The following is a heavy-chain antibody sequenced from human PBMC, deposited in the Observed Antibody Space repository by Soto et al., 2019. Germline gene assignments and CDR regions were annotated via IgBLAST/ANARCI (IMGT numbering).Heavy chain of an antibody. CDR3: VRGGNPYHYATSGPGTFDK. Sequence: QVQLQESGPGLVKPSQTLSLTCTVSGDSVSGGDSYWSWIRQPPGKALEWIGYTSFSGYTSYSPSCTSPVTISVDMSKSQSSLRLTSVTAADTAIYYCVRGGNPYHYATSGPGTFDKWGQGTLVSVSS. CDR1: GDSVSGGDSY. J-gene: IGHJ4*02. CDR2: TSFSGYT. V-gene: IGHV4-30-4*01. D-gene: IGHD3-22*01.